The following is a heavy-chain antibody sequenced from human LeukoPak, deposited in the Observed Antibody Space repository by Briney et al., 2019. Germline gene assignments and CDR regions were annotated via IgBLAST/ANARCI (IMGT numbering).Heavy chain of an antibody. CDR1: GGTFSSYT. D-gene: IGHD2-2*01. V-gene: IGHV1-69*02. J-gene: IGHJ3*02. Sequence: SVNVSCKASGGTFSSYTISWVRQAPGQGLEWMGRIIPILGIANYAQKFQGRVTITADNSTSTAYMELSSLRSEDTAVYYCASRLGYCSSTSCCPDDAFDIWGQGTMVTVSS. CDR3: ASRLGYCSSTSCCPDDAFDI. CDR2: IIPILGIA.